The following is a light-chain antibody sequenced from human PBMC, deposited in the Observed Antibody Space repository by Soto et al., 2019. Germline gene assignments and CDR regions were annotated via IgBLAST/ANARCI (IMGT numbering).Light chain of an antibody. Sequence: QSVLTQPPSASGTPGQRVTIACSGSSSNIGSTTVKWYQQLPGTAPIFLTYNNNQRPSGVPDRFSGSKSGTSASLAISGLQSEDEADYYCAAWDDSLNGVVFGGGTKVTV. CDR2: NNN. V-gene: IGLV1-44*01. CDR1: SSNIGSTT. CDR3: AAWDDSLNGVV. J-gene: IGLJ3*02.